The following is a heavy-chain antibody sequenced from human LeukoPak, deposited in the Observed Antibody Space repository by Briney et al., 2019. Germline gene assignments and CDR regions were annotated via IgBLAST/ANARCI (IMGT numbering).Heavy chain of an antibody. V-gene: IGHV3-23*01. Sequence: GGSLRLSCAVSGFTFRRYGMSWVRQAPGTALEWVSGISSGGGSTYYADSVKGRFTISGDNSKNTLYLQMNSLRAEDTAVYYCARVGSGWYDYWGQGTLVTVSS. CDR3: ARVGSGWYDY. CDR2: ISSGGGST. J-gene: IGHJ4*02. CDR1: GFTFRRYG. D-gene: IGHD6-19*01.